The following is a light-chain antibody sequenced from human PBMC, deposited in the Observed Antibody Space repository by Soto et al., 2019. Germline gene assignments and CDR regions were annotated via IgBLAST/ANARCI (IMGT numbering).Light chain of an antibody. Sequence: EIVMTQSPATLSVSAGARATLSCRASQSVSNKLVWYQQKPGQAPRLLIYAASTRATGIPARFSGSGSETEFTLTISSLQSEDLAVYYCQQYANWPKTFGQGTKVDIK. CDR3: QQYANWPKT. V-gene: IGKV3-15*01. CDR1: QSVSNK. J-gene: IGKJ1*01. CDR2: AAS.